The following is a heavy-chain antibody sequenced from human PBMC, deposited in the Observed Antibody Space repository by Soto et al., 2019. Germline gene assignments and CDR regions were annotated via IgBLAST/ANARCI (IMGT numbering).Heavy chain of an antibody. CDR3: VHLLSGGRFDS. J-gene: IGHJ4*02. CDR1: GFSLSSSGVG. V-gene: IGHV2-5*02. D-gene: IGHD3-16*01. CDR2: IYWDDDK. Sequence: QITLKESGPSLVKPTETLTLTCTFSGFSLSSSGVGVAWIRQPPGKPLEWLAVIYWDDDKYTSPSLKSRLTITKDTSKNQVVLLMTNMDPVDTATYFCVHLLSGGRFDSWCQGTLVTVSS.